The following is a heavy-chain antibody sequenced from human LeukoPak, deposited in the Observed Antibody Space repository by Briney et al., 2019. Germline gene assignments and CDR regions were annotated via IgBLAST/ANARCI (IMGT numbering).Heavy chain of an antibody. CDR1: GFTFSSYG. CDR2: ISWNSGSI. CDR3: AKDDDSSGYLRGAFDI. V-gene: IGHV3-9*01. Sequence: GGSLRLSCAASGFTFSSYGMHWVRQAPGKGLEWVSGISWNSGSIGYADSVKGRFTISRDNAKNSLYLQMNSLRAEDTALYYCAKDDDSSGYLRGAFDIWGQGTMVTVSS. J-gene: IGHJ3*02. D-gene: IGHD3-22*01.